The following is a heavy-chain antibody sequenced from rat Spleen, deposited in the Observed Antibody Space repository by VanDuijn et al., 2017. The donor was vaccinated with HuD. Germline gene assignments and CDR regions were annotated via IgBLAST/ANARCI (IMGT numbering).Heavy chain of an antibody. Sequence: EVQLVESGGGLLQPGRSLKLSCAASVFTSSDSNMAWVRQAPKKGLEWVATIIYDGTRTYYRDSVNGRFTISRDNAKSTLYLHMDSLRSEDTATYYCATGPRILRIDWFAYWGQGTLVTVSS. CDR2: IIYDGTRT. CDR3: ATGPRILRIDWFAY. J-gene: IGHJ3*01. D-gene: IGHD1-6*01. V-gene: IGHV5S10*01. CDR1: VFTSSDSN.